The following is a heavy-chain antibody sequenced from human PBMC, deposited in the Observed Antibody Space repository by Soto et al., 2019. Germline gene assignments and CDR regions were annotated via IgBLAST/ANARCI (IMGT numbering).Heavy chain of an antibody. V-gene: IGHV3-30*03. CDR3: ASERETFGGPFGSDI. J-gene: IGHJ3*02. D-gene: IGHD3-10*01. Sequence: QVQLVESGGGVVQPGRSRRLSCAASGFTFSNYGMHWVRQAPGKGLEWVAAISYDGTNEYYADSVKGRFTISRDDTENTLFVQMNSLRPEDKAVSYCASERETFGGPFGSDIWGQGTRVTVSS. CDR1: GFTFSNYG. CDR2: ISYDGTNE.